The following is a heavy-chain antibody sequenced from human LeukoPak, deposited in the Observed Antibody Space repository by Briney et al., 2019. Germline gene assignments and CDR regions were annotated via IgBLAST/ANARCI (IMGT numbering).Heavy chain of an antibody. CDR3: ACSSGIAAAGNGAFDI. D-gene: IGHD6-13*01. CDR2: IYYSGST. J-gene: IGHJ3*02. CDR1: GGSISSYY. Sequence: PSETLSLTCTVSGGSISSYYWSWIRQPPGKGLEWIGYIYYSGSTNDNPSLNSRVTISVDTSKNHFSLKLSSVTAADTAVYYCACSSGIAAAGNGAFDIWGQGTMVTVSS. V-gene: IGHV4-59*01.